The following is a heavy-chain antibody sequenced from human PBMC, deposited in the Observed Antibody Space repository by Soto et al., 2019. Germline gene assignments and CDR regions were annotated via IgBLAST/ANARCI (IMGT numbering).Heavy chain of an antibody. CDR2: IIPILGIA. CDR1: GYTFTSYA. J-gene: IGHJ5*02. V-gene: IGHV1-69*04. Sequence: GASVKVSCKASGYTFTSYAMHWVRQAPGQRLEWMGRIIPILGIANYAQKFQGRVTITADKSTSTAYMELSSLRSEDTAVYYCARDSKRDQRFRAGWFDPWGQGTLVTVSS. CDR3: ARDSKRDQRFRAGWFDP. D-gene: IGHD2-2*01.